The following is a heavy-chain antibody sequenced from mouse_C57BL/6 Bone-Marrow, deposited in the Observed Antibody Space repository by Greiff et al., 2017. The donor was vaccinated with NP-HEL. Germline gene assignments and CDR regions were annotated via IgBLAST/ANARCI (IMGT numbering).Heavy chain of an antibody. CDR1: GYTFTSYD. J-gene: IGHJ4*01. Sequence: VQLKQSGPELVKPGASVKLSCKASGYTFTSYDINWVKQRPGQGLEWIGWIYPRDGSTKYNEKFKGKATLTVDTSSSTAYMELHSLTSEDSAVYFCARWGTARYYYAMDYWGQGTSVTVSS. CDR3: ARWGTARYYYAMDY. CDR2: IYPRDGST. V-gene: IGHV1-85*01. D-gene: IGHD3-2*01.